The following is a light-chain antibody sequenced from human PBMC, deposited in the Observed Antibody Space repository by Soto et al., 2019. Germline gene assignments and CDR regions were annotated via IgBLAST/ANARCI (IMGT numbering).Light chain of an antibody. CDR1: QTISSW. CDR2: DAS. Sequence: DIQMTQSPSTLSGSVGDRVTITCRASQTISSWLAWYQQKPGKAPKVLIYDASSLESGVPSRFSGSGSGREFTLTISSLQPDDFASYYCQQANSFPLTFGGGTKVDIK. J-gene: IGKJ4*01. V-gene: IGKV1-5*01. CDR3: QQANSFPLT.